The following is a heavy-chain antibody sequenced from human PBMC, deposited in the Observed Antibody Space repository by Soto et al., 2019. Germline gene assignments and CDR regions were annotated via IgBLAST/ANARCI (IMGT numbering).Heavy chain of an antibody. D-gene: IGHD1-26*01. CDR2: ISYDGSNK. J-gene: IGHJ6*02. CDR3: AKDFGGSYFSLSSFYYYYYYGMDV. Sequence: GGSLRLSCAASGFTFSSYGMHWVRQAPGKGLEWVAVISYDGSNKYYADSVKGRFTISRDNSKNTLYLQMNSLRAEDTAVYYCAKDFGGSYFSLSSFYYYYYYGMDVWGQGPTVTVSS. CDR1: GFTFSSYG. V-gene: IGHV3-30*18.